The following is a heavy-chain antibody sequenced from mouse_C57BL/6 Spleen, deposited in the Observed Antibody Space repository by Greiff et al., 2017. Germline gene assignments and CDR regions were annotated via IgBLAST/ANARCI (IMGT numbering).Heavy chain of an antibody. Sequence: EVKLMESGPGLVKPSQSLSLTCSVTGYSITSGYYWNWIRQFPGNKLEWMGYISYDGSNNYNPSLKNRISITRDTSKNQFFLKLNSVTTEDTATYYCARGRITTTVFDYWGQGTTLTVSS. CDR1: GYSITSGYY. J-gene: IGHJ2*01. CDR3: ARGRITTTVFDY. D-gene: IGHD2-4*01. CDR2: ISYDGSN. V-gene: IGHV3-6*01.